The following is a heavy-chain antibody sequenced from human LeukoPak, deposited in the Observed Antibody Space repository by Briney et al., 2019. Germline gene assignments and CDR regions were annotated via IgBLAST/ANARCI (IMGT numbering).Heavy chain of an antibody. CDR1: GGSFSGYY. CDR2: IYYSGST. V-gene: IGHV4-59*01. Sequence: SETLSLTCAVYGGSFSGYYWSWIRQPPGKGLEWIGYIYYSGSTNYNPSLKSRVTISVDTSKDQFSLKLSSVTAADTAVYYCAREVMLTFGGVIDLTGMDVWGKGTTVTVSS. D-gene: IGHD3-16*02. J-gene: IGHJ6*03. CDR3: AREVMLTFGGVIDLTGMDV.